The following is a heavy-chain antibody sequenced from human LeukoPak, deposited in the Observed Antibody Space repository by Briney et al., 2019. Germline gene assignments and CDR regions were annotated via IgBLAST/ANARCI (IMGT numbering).Heavy chain of an antibody. J-gene: IGHJ4*02. CDR2: IYYSGST. V-gene: IGHV4-39*07. CDR3: ATLRYFDWLLWD. CDR1: GGSISSSSYY. Sequence: SETLSLTCTVSGGSISSSSYYWGWIRQPPGKGLEWIGSIYYSGSTSYNPSLKSRATISVDTPKNQFSLKLTSVTAADTAVYYCATLRYFDWLLWDWGQGTLVTVSS. D-gene: IGHD3-9*01.